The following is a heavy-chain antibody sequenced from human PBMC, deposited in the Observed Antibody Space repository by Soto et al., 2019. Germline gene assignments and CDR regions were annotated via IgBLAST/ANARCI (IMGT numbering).Heavy chain of an antibody. J-gene: IGHJ4*02. D-gene: IGHD1-26*01. Sequence: EVQLVESVGDLIQPGGSLRISCAASGFTFSTSWMHWVRQTPGEGLAWVSRINSDGTTINYADSVKGRFTISRYNAKNTLYLQMNSLRADDTAVYYCTRAGSYRFDYWGQGTLVTVSS. CDR2: INSDGTTI. V-gene: IGHV3-74*01. CDR3: TRAGSYRFDY. CDR1: GFTFSTSW.